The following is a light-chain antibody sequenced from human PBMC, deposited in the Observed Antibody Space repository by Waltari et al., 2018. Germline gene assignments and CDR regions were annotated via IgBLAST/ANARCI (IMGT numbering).Light chain of an antibody. Sequence: SYELTQTPSVSVSPGQAARITCSGDALPNQYTYCYQQKPGQAPVVVKYKDNERPSGIPERFSGSSSGTTVTLTISGVQEEGEADYYCHSADSSVTYVVFGGGTKLTVL. V-gene: IGLV3-25*03. CDR2: KDN. J-gene: IGLJ2*01. CDR3: HSADSSVTYVV. CDR1: ALPNQY.